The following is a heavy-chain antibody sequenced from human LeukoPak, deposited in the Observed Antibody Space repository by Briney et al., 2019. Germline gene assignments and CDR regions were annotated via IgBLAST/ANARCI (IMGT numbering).Heavy chain of an antibody. V-gene: IGHV1-69*13. CDR1: GGTFSSYA. Sequence: GASVKVSCKASGGTFSSYAISWVRQAPGQGLEWMGGIIPIFGTANYAQKFQGRVTITADESTSTAYMELSSLRSEDTAVYYCASWGYSYGSPWPYGMDVWGQGTTVTVSS. J-gene: IGHJ6*02. CDR3: ASWGYSYGSPWPYGMDV. D-gene: IGHD5-18*01. CDR2: IIPIFGTA.